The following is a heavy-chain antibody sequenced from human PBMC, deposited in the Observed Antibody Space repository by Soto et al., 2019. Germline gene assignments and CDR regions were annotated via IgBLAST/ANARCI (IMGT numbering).Heavy chain of an antibody. Sequence: QVQLVQSGAEVKKPGASVKVSCKASGYTFTNSGISWVRQAPGQGLESMGWISANYGNTNYEQMLQGRVTMSTDTSTSTAYMELRSLRSDATAVYYCARDRGSYALDSWGQGTLVAVSS. CDR3: ARDRGSYALDS. V-gene: IGHV1-18*01. J-gene: IGHJ4*02. CDR2: ISANYGNT. D-gene: IGHD1-26*01. CDR1: GYTFTNSG.